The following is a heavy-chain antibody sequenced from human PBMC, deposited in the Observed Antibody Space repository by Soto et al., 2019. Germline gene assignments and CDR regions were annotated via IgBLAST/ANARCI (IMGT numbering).Heavy chain of an antibody. V-gene: IGHV1-2*02. CDR3: ARDPTYYYDSSGYYAGWFDP. Sequence: ASVKVSCKASGYTFTGYYLHWVRQAPGQGLEWMGWINPNSGGTNYAQKFQGRVTMTRDTSISTAYMELSRLRSDDTAVYYCARDPTYYYDSSGYYAGWFDPWGQGTLVTVSS. D-gene: IGHD3-22*01. J-gene: IGHJ5*02. CDR2: INPNSGGT. CDR1: GYTFTGYY.